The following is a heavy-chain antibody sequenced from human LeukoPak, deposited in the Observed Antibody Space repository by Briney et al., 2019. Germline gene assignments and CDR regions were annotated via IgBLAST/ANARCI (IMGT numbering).Heavy chain of an antibody. CDR3: ARDLRVPSDAFDI. Sequence: GGSLRLSCAASGFTFSGYSMNWVRQAPGKGLEWVSSISSSSSYIYYADSVKGRFTISRDNAKNSLYLQMNSLRAEDTAVYYCARDLRVPSDAFDIWGQGTMVTVSS. CDR1: GFTFSGYS. D-gene: IGHD3-9*01. CDR2: ISSSSSYI. V-gene: IGHV3-21*01. J-gene: IGHJ3*02.